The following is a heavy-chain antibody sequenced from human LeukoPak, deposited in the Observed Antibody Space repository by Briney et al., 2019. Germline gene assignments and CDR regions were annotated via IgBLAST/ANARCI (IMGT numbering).Heavy chain of an antibody. J-gene: IGHJ4*02. CDR2: MNPNSGNT. D-gene: IGHD3-16*01. Sequence: GASVKVSCKASGYIFTGYYMHWVRQATGQGLEWMGWMNPNSGNTGYAQKFQGRVTMTRDTSISTAYMELSSLRSDDTAVYYCASEFGSFDQWGQGTLVTVSS. V-gene: IGHV1-8*02. CDR3: ASEFGSFDQ. CDR1: GYIFTGYY.